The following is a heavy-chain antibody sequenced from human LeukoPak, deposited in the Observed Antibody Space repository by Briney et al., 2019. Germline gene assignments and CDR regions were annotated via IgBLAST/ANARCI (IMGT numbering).Heavy chain of an antibody. CDR1: GFTFTNYA. J-gene: IGHJ4*02. V-gene: IGHV3-23*01. Sequence: GGSLRLSCAASGFTFTNYAMNWVPQAPGKGREWVSGNSGSGGSTYYADSVKGRFTISRDNSKNTLYLQMNSLRAEDTAVYYCAKDKFTYYYDSSGTPSFDYWGQGTLVTVSS. D-gene: IGHD3-22*01. CDR3: AKDKFTYYYDSSGTPSFDY. CDR2: NSGSGGST.